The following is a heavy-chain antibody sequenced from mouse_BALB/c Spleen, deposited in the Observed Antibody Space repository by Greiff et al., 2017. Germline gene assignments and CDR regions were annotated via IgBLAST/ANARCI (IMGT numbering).Heavy chain of an antibody. J-gene: IGHJ4*01. CDR1: GFNIKDTY. V-gene: IGHV14-3*02. CDR2: IDPANGNT. Sequence: EVQLQESGAELVKPGASVKLSCTASGFNIKDTYMHWVKQRPEQGLEWIGRIDPANGNTKYDPKFQGKATITADTSSNTAYLQLSSLTSEDTAVYYCAKATLYAMDYWGQGTSVTVSS. CDR3: AKATLYAMDY.